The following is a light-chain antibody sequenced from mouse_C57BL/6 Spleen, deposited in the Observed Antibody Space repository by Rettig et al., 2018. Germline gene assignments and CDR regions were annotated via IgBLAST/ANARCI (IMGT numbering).Light chain of an antibody. CDR1: SSVSY. Sequence: AILSASPGEKVTMTCSASSSVSYMYWYQQKPGSSPRLLIYDTSNLASGVPVRFSGSGSGTSYSLTISRMEAEDAATYYCQQWSSYPLTFGAGTKPELK. CDR2: DTS. V-gene: IGKV4-55*01. J-gene: IGKJ5*01. CDR3: QQWSSYPLT.